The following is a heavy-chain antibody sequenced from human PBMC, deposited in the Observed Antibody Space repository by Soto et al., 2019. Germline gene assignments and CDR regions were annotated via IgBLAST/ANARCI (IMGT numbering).Heavy chain of an antibody. V-gene: IGHV3-72*01. CDR2: SRDKPQGYST. Sequence: VGSLRLSCACSVFTLSDRYIDCVRHSPGKCLEWVGRSRDKPQGYSTAYAASVKGRFTTSRDESKNSAYLQMNSLKTEDTAVYYCVRATYFSDSSGYTRCLQYWGQGTLVTVSS. D-gene: IGHD3-22*01. CDR1: VFTLSDRY. CDR3: VRATYFSDSSGYTRCLQY. J-gene: IGHJ4*02.